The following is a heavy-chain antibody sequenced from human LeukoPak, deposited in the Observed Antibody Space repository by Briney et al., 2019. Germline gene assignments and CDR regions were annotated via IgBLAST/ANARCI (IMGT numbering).Heavy chain of an antibody. D-gene: IGHD5-18*01. CDR1: GFTFNTYT. J-gene: IGHJ4*02. Sequence: PGRSLRLSCAASGFTFNTYTMHWVRQAPGKGLEWVALTLYDGSKEYYADSVKGRFTISRDNSRNTLYLQMDSLTVEDTSVYFCARDNGYTNGHAFDNWGQGTLVTVSS. CDR2: TLYDGSKE. CDR3: ARDNGYTNGHAFDN. V-gene: IGHV3-30-3*01.